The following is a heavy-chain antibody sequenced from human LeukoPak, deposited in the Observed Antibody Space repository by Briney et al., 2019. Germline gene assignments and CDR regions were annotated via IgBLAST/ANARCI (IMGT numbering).Heavy chain of an antibody. CDR1: GFTFTSSA. J-gene: IGHJ5*02. CDR3: AAVSPITMIGPTSRFDP. CDR2: IVVGSGNT. D-gene: IGHD3-22*01. Sequence: ASVKVSCKASGFTFTSSAMQWVRQARGQRLEWIGWIVVGSGNTNYAQKFQERVTITRDMSTSTAYMELSSLRSEDTAVYYCAAVSPITMIGPTSRFDPWGQGTLVTVSS. V-gene: IGHV1-58*02.